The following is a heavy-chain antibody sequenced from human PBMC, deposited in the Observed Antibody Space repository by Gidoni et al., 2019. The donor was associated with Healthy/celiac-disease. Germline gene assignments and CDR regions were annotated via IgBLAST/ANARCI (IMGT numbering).Heavy chain of an antibody. CDR2: INAGNGNT. CDR1: GSTFTSYA. J-gene: IGHJ6*03. CDR3: ARGRGSYPGGYMDV. Sequence: QVQLVQSGAEVKKPGASVKVSCKASGSTFTSYAMHWVRQAPGQRLEWMGWINAGNGNTKYSQKFQGRVTITRDTSASTAYMELSSLRSEDTAVYYCARGRGSYPGGYMDVWGKGTTVTVSS. D-gene: IGHD3-16*02. V-gene: IGHV1-3*01.